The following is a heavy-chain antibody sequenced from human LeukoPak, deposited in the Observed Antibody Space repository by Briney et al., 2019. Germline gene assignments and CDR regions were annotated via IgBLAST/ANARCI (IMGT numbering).Heavy chain of an antibody. CDR2: IYYSGST. V-gene: IGHV4-59*04. D-gene: IGHD3-22*01. CDR3: ARLLAYYDSSGYYFDY. J-gene: IGHJ4*02. Sequence: SETLSLTCTVSGGSISSYYWSWIRQPPGKGLEWIGSIYYSGSTYYNPSLKSRVAISVDTSKKQFSLKLTSVTAADTAVYYCARLLAYYDSSGYYFDYWGQGTLVTVSS. CDR1: GGSISSYY.